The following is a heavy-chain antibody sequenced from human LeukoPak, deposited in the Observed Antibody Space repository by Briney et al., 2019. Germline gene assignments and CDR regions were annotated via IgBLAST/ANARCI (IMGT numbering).Heavy chain of an antibody. D-gene: IGHD4-11*01. CDR1: EFIFSNYG. Sequence: GGSLRLSCAASEFIFSNYGMNWVRQDPGKGLEWVSYISSNSRTINYADSVRGRFTISRDNGKNSLHLQINSLRVEDTAVYYCARGGYSRPDYWGQGTLVTVSS. J-gene: IGHJ4*02. CDR2: ISSNSRTI. CDR3: ARGGYSRPDY. V-gene: IGHV3-48*01.